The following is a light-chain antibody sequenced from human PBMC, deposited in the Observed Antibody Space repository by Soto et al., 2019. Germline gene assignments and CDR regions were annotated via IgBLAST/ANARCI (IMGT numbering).Light chain of an antibody. CDR3: CSFAGSSTYV. V-gene: IGLV2-23*01. Sequence: QSVLTQPASVSGSPGQSITISCTGTSSDVGSSNLVSWYRQHPGKAPKVMIYEGTQRPSGVSNRFSGSKSGNTASLTISGLQAEDEADYYCCSFAGSSTYVFGTGTKLTVL. J-gene: IGLJ1*01. CDR2: EGT. CDR1: SSDVGSSNL.